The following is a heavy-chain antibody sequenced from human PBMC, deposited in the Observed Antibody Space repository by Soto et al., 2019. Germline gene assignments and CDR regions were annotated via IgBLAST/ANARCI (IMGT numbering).Heavy chain of an antibody. CDR1: GGSFSGYY. Sequence: SETLSLTCAVYGGSFSGYYWSWIRQPPGKGLEWIGEINHSGSTNYNPSLKSRVTISVDTSKNQFSLKLSSVTAADTAVYYCARGRLWVDIVVVVAAKGAFDIWGQGTXVTVSS. CDR2: INHSGST. J-gene: IGHJ3*02. D-gene: IGHD2-15*01. CDR3: ARGRLWVDIVVVVAAKGAFDI. V-gene: IGHV4-34*01.